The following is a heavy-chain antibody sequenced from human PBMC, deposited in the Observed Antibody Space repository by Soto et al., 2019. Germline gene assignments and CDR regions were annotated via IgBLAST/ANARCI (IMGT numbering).Heavy chain of an antibody. D-gene: IGHD6-13*01. J-gene: IGHJ4*02. CDR3: AKHPIRSSSWYYFDY. CDR2: ISGSGGST. V-gene: IGHV3-23*01. Sequence: GGSLRLSCAASGFTFSNYAMSWVRQAPGKGLEWVSAISGSGGSTYYADSVKGRFTISRDNSKNTLYLQMNSLRAEDTAVYYCAKHPIRSSSWYYFDYWGQGTLVTVSS. CDR1: GFTFSNYA.